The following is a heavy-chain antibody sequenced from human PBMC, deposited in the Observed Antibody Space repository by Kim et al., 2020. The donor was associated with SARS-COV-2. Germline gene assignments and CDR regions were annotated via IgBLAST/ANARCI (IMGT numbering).Heavy chain of an antibody. CDR1: GYTFTSYG. CDR2: ISAYNGNT. V-gene: IGHV1-18*01. CDR3: ARDPQYCSSTSCYGGDYYYYGMDV. D-gene: IGHD2-2*01. J-gene: IGHJ6*02. Sequence: ASVKVSCKASGYTFTSYGISWVRQAPGQGLEWMGWISAYNGNTNYAQKLQGRVTMTTDTSTSTAYMELRSLRSDDTAVYYCARDPQYCSSTSCYGGDYYYYGMDVWGQGTTVTVSS.